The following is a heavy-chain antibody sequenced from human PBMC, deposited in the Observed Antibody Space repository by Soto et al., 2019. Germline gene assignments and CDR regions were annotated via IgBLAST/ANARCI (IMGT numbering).Heavy chain of an antibody. CDR2: SYYTGST. CDR3: ATSLVTSRARVDY. Sequence: SETLSLTCTVSGGSIYTGGFYWSWTRQLPGKGLEWLGYSYYTGSTQYTPSLKSRLSISTDTSDNQFSLRLNPVTAADTAVYYCATSLVTSRARVDYWGQGTPVTVSS. J-gene: IGHJ4*02. V-gene: IGHV4-31*03. D-gene: IGHD1-26*01. CDR1: GGSIYTGGFY.